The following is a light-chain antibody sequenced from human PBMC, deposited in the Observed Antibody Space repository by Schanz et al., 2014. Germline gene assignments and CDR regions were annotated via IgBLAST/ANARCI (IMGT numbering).Light chain of an antibody. CDR1: QSVNGRF. Sequence: EIVLTQSPDTLSLSPGERATLSCKASQSVNGRFLAWYQQKPGQAPRLLIYGASTRATGIPARFSGSGSGTEFTLTISSLQSEDFAVYYCQQYGSYPLTFGGGTKVEIK. CDR3: QQYGSYPLT. J-gene: IGKJ4*01. V-gene: IGKV3-20*01. CDR2: GAS.